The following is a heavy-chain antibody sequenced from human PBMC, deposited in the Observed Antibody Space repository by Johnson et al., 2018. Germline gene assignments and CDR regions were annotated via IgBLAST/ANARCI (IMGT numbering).Heavy chain of an antibody. V-gene: IGHV3-72*01. D-gene: IGHD3-10*01. CDR3: ARDRYGSGTYGFYQYGMDV. CDR2: TRNKANSYTT. Sequence: YMDWVRQAPGKGLEWVGRTRNKANSYTTEYAASVKGRFTISRDDSKNSLYLQMNSLRAEDTAVYYCARDRYGSGTYGFYQYGMDVWGQGPRSPSL. J-gene: IGHJ6*02. CDR1: Y.